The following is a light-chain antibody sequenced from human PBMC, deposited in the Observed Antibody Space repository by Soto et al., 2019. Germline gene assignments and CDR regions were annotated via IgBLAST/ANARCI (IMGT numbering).Light chain of an antibody. Sequence: EIVMTQSPATLSVSPGEIATLSCRASQSVTSNLACYQQKPGQAPRLLSYGAATRATGIPARFSCRGSGTEFTLSISRLQSEDFAVYYCQQYNNWPRTFGQGTKVEIK. CDR3: QQYNNWPRT. CDR2: GAA. V-gene: IGKV3-15*01. J-gene: IGKJ1*01. CDR1: QSVTSN.